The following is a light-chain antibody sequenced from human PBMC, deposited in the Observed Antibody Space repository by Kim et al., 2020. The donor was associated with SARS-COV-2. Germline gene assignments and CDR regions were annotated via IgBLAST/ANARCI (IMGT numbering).Light chain of an antibody. CDR2: QDS. V-gene: IGLV3-1*01. Sequence: SSSLPPPPSFSFSPFPPSLLPCSGDKLGDKYACWYQQKPGQSPVLVIYQDSKRPSGIPERFSGSNSGNTATLTISGTQAMDEADYYCQAWDSSTEEVFGG. CDR1: KLGDKY. CDR3: QAWDSSTEEV. J-gene: IGLJ2*01.